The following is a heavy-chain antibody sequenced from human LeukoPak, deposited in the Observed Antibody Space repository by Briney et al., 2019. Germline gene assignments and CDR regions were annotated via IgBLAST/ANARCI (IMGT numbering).Heavy chain of an antibody. CDR1: GFAFSNYG. V-gene: IGHV3-30*03. CDR2: ISFNGHVT. Sequence: PGGSLRLSCAASGFAFSNYGMHWVRQAPGKGLEWVAVISFNGHVTYYADSVKGRFTISRDNSMNTLYLQMNSLRAEDTAVYYCARELPMGYGDYFDYWGQGTLVTVSS. D-gene: IGHD4-17*01. J-gene: IGHJ4*02. CDR3: ARELPMGYGDYFDY.